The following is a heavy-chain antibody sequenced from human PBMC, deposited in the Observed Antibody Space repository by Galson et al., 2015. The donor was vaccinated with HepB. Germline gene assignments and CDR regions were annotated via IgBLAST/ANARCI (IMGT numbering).Heavy chain of an antibody. CDR2: ITSSGGNR. J-gene: IGHJ4*02. CDR1: GFSFTRYA. V-gene: IGHV3-23*01. D-gene: IGHD2-15*01. Sequence: SLRLSCAASGFSFTRYAMTWVRQAPGKGLEWVSSITSSGGNRYYPASVKGRFTVSRDNSKNTLLLQLNSLRAEDTAMYFCAKDGIMVANNPYHFHYWGQGTLVTVSS. CDR3: AKDGIMVANNPYHFHY.